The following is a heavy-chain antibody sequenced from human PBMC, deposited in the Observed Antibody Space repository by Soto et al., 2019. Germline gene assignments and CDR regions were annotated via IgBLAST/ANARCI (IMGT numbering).Heavy chain of an antibody. J-gene: IGHJ4*02. CDR1: GFTFSSYG. CDR3: ARELDKYSNPPYFDY. CDR2: IWYDGSNK. Sequence: GGSLRLSCAASGFTFSSYGMHWVRQAPGKGLEWVAVIWYDGSNKYYADSVKGRFTISRDNSKNTLYLQMNSLRAEDTAVYYCARELDKYSNPPYFDYWGQGTLVTVSS. V-gene: IGHV3-33*01. D-gene: IGHD4-4*01.